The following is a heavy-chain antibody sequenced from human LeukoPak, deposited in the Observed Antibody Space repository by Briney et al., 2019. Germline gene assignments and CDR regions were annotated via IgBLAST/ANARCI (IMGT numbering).Heavy chain of an antibody. CDR1: GFTFSSYS. Sequence: GGSLRLSCAASGFTFSSYSMNWVRQAQGKGLEWISSISSSSSYIYYADSVKGRFTISRDNAKNSLYLQMNSLRAEDTAVYYCARAGDGYNFDYWGQGTLVTVSS. V-gene: IGHV3-21*01. D-gene: IGHD5-24*01. CDR3: ARAGDGYNFDY. J-gene: IGHJ4*02. CDR2: ISSSSSYI.